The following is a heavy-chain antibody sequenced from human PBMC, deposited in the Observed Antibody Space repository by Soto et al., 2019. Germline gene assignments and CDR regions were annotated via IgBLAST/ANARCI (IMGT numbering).Heavy chain of an antibody. V-gene: IGHV3-23*01. D-gene: IGHD2-21*02. CDR1: GFTFRNYG. CDR2: MSGSGDAT. Sequence: GGSMRLSCAASGFTFRNYGMSWVRQVPGKGLEWVSAMSGSGDATYYADSVKGRFTISRDNSKNTLYLQMNSLRAEDTAVYYCAREIVVVTADAFDIWGQGTMVTVSS. CDR3: AREIVVVTADAFDI. J-gene: IGHJ3*02.